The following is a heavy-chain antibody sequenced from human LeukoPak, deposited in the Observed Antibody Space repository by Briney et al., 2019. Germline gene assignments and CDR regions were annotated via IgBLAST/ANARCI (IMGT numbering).Heavy chain of an antibody. CDR1: GYTFTSYG. J-gene: IGHJ4*02. CDR3: ARGRQVVVTANSLDY. V-gene: IGHV1-18*01. CDR2: ISAYNGNT. Sequence: ASVKVSCKASGYTFTSYGISWVRQAPGQGLEWMGWISAYNGNTNYAQKLQGRVTMTTDTSTSTAYMELRSLRSDDTAVYYCARGRQVVVTANSLDYWGQGTLVTVSS. D-gene: IGHD2-21*02.